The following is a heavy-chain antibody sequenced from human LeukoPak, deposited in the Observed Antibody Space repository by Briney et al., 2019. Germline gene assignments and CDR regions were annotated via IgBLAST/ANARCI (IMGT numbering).Heavy chain of an antibody. V-gene: IGHV1-18*01. CDR2: ISAYNGNT. CDR3: ARDPATYNWNDVDYFDY. Sequence: ASVKVSCKASGYTFTSYGISWVRQAPGQGLEWMGWISAYNGNTNYAQKLQGRVTMTTDTSTSKAYMELRSLRSDDTAVYYCARDPATYNWNDVDYFDYWGQGTLVTVSS. CDR1: GYTFTSYG. D-gene: IGHD1-1*01. J-gene: IGHJ4*02.